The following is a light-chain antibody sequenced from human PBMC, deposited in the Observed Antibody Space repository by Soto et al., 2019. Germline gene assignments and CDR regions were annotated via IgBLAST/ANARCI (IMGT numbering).Light chain of an antibody. V-gene: IGKV3-15*01. J-gene: IGKJ2*01. Sequence: EIVMTQSPASLSVSPGETATLSCGASQSISNSLAWYQQKPGQAPSLLIYGASTRATGIPARFSGSGSGTEVTLTISSLQSEDSALYYCQQYNNWPPRTFGQGTKLEIK. CDR2: GAS. CDR3: QQYNNWPPRT. CDR1: QSISNS.